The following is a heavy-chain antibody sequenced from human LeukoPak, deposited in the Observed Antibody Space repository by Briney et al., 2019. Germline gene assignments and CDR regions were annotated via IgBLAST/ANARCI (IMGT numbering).Heavy chain of an antibody. CDR2: LSGSGAST. Sequence: GGSLRLSCAASGFTFSTYDMSWVRQAPGKGLEWVSALSGSGASTYYADSVKGRFTISRDNSKNTLYLQMNSLRAEDTAVYYCAKDYCSSAACYKYFQHWGQGTLVTVSS. D-gene: IGHD2-2*02. J-gene: IGHJ1*01. CDR1: GFTFSTYD. V-gene: IGHV3-23*01. CDR3: AKDYCSSAACYKYFQH.